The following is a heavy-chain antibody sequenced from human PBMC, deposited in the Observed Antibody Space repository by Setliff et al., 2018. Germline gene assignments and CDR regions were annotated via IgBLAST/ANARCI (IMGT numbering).Heavy chain of an antibody. CDR2: IIPIFGTA. V-gene: IGHV1-69*13. D-gene: IGHD1-26*01. Sequence: ASVKVSCKASGGTFSSYAISWVQQAPGQGLEWMGGIIPIFGTANYAQKFQGRVTITADESTSTAYMELSSLRSDDTAVYYCARALGATITHFDYWGQGTLVTVSS. CDR3: ARALGATITHFDY. J-gene: IGHJ4*02. CDR1: GGTFSSYA.